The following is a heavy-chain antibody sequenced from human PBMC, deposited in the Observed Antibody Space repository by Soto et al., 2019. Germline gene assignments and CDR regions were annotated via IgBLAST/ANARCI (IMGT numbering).Heavy chain of an antibody. CDR1: GYTFTSYD. CDR2: MNPNSGNT. CDR3: ARWPDGYYYYGMDV. Sequence: QVQLVQSGAEVKRPGASVKVSCKASGYTFTSYDINWVRQATGQGLEWMGWMNPNSGNTGYAQKFQGRVTMTRNTSISTAYMELSSLRSEDTAVYYCARWPDGYYYYGMDVWGQGTTVTVSS. J-gene: IGHJ6*02. V-gene: IGHV1-8*01.